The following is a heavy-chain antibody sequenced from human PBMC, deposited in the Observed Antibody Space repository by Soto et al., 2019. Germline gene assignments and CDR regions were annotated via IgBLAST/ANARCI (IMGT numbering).Heavy chain of an antibody. CDR3: TTHAAYYYNDY. CDR2: INPDSGGT. D-gene: IGHD3-16*01. V-gene: IGHV1-2*02. Sequence: QVQLVQSGAEVKKPGASVKVSCRASGYTFTDYYLHWVRQAPGLGLEWMGWINPDSGGTEYAQKFQGRVTMTRDTSLSTAYMEVSRLRSDDTAMYYCTTHAAYYYNDYWGQGTLVTVSS. CDR1: GYTFTDYY. J-gene: IGHJ4*02.